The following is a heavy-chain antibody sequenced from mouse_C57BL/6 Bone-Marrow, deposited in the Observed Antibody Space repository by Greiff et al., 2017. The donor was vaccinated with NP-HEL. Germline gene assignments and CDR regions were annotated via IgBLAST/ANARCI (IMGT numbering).Heavy chain of an antibody. D-gene: IGHD2-4*01. CDR1: GFTFSSYG. CDR3: ARHETMIKGYFDV. J-gene: IGHJ1*03. CDR2: ISSGGSYT. Sequence: EVKVVESGGDLVKPGGSLKLSCAASGFTFSSYGMSWVRQTPDKRLEWVATISSGGSYTYYPDSVKGRFTISRDNAKNTLYLQMSSLKSEDTAMYYCARHETMIKGYFDVWGTGTTVTVSS. V-gene: IGHV5-6*01.